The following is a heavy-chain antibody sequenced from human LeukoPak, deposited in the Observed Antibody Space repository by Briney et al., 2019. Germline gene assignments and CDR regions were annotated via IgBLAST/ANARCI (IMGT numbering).Heavy chain of an antibody. CDR1: GFTFGNYW. CDR2: ITPDGSDK. CDR3: ARGGATGGRFEN. J-gene: IGHJ4*02. Sequence: GGSLRLSCTASGFTFGNYWMAWVRQAPGKGLDWVANITPDGSDKYYVDSVEGRFTISRDNPKNSLYLQMNSLRGEDTAVYYCARGGATGGRFENWGQGTLVTVSS. D-gene: IGHD1-26*01. V-gene: IGHV3-7*01.